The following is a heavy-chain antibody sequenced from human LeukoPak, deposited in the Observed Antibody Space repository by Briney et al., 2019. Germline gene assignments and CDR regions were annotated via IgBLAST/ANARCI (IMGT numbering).Heavy chain of an antibody. CDR2: ISGSGGST. CDR1: GFTFSSYA. Sequence: GGSLRLSCAASGFTFSSYAMSWARQAPGKGLEWVSAISGSGGSTYYADSVKGRFTISRDNSKNTLYLQMNSLRAEDTAVYYCAKDSSGYYWSAFDYWGQGTLVTVSS. J-gene: IGHJ4*02. CDR3: AKDSSGYYWSAFDY. V-gene: IGHV3-23*01. D-gene: IGHD3-22*01.